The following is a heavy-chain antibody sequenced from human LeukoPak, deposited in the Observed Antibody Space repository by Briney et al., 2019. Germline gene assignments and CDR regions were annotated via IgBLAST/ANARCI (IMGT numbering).Heavy chain of an antibody. V-gene: IGHV5-51*01. CDR3: ARPSSLYGGTSEDY. J-gene: IGHJ4*02. D-gene: IGHD4-23*01. CDR2: IYPGDSDT. Sequence: GESLKISCKASGYSFTVYWIVWVRQMAGKGLEWMGAIYPGDSDTRYSPSLDGQVTISADKSVSTTYLQWSSLQASDTAMYYCARPSSLYGGTSEDYWGQGTLVTVSS. CDR1: GYSFTVYW.